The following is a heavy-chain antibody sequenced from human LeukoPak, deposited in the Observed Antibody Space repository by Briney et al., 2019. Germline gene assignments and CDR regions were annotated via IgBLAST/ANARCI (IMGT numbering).Heavy chain of an antibody. CDR3: ARERITGRKTRDAFDI. V-gene: IGHV3-69-1*01. CDR2: ISSSSTI. CDR1: GFTFSDYY. J-gene: IGHJ3*02. Sequence: GGSLRLSCAASGFTFSDYYMSWIRQAPGKGLEWVSYISSSSTIYYADSVKGRFTISRDNAKNSLYLQMNSLRAEDTAVYYCARERITGRKTRDAFDIWGQGTMVTVSS. D-gene: IGHD3-16*01.